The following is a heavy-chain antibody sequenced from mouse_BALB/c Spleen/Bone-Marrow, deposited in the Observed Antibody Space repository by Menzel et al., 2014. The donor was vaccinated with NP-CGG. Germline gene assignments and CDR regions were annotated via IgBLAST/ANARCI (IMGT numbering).Heavy chain of an antibody. J-gene: IGHJ4*01. Sequence: VQRVESGPELVKPGASVKISCRASGYVFSTSWMNWVKQRPGQGLEWIGRIYPGDGDTNYNGKFKGKATLTADKSSSTAYMQLSSLTSEDSAVYFCARNSGAMDYWGQGTSVTVSS. CDR1: GYVFSTSW. D-gene: IGHD3-1*01. V-gene: IGHV1-82*01. CDR3: ARNSGAMDY. CDR2: IYPGDGDT.